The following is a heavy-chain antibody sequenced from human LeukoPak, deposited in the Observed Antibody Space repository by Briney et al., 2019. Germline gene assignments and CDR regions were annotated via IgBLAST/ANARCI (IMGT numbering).Heavy chain of an antibody. J-gene: IGHJ6*03. CDR3: AREPANWGFSPYYYMDV. CDR1: SGSISSSGYY. V-gene: IGHV4-39*02. Sequence: PSETLSLTCTVSSGSISSSGYYWGWVRQSPGKGLEWIGTVYYSGPTFYNPSLKSRVTVSVDTSKNQFSLKLSSVTAADTAVYYCAREPANWGFSPYYYMDVWGKGTTVTISS. D-gene: IGHD7-27*01. CDR2: VYYSGPT.